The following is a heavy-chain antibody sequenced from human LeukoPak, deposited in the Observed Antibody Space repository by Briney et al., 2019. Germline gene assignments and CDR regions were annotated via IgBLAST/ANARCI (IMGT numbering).Heavy chain of an antibody. Sequence: ASVKVSCKASGYTFTGYYMHWVRQAPGQGLEWMGWINPNSGGTNYAQKFQGWVTMTRDTSISTAYMELSRLRSDDTAVYYCARGNSSSWPLDYWGQGALVTVSS. V-gene: IGHV1-2*04. CDR1: GYTFTGYY. CDR3: ARGNSSSWPLDY. CDR2: INPNSGGT. D-gene: IGHD6-13*01. J-gene: IGHJ4*02.